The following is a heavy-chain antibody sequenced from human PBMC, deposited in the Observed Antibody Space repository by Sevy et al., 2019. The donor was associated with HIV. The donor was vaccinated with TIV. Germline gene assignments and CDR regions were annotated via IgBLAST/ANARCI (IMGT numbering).Heavy chain of an antibody. V-gene: IGHV3-74*01. CDR1: GYIFSNYW. D-gene: IGHD6-13*01. CDR3: VAANSWEDY. CDR2: VNSDGGDT. Sequence: GGSLRLSCEGSGYIFSNYWMHWVRQAPGKGLEWVSRVNSDGGDTAYADSVKGRFTISRDSAENTMSLQMNSLRAEDTGLYYCVAANSWEDYWGQGTQVTVSS. J-gene: IGHJ4*02.